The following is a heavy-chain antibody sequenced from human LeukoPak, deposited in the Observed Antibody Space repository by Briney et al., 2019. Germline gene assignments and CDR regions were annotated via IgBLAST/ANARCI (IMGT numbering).Heavy chain of an antibody. CDR3: ARAWLRLNPYFDY. J-gene: IGHJ4*02. CDR1: GYTFTGYY. D-gene: IGHD5-12*01. Sequence: ASVKVSCKASGYTFTGYYMHWVRQAPGQGLEWMGWINPNSGGTNYAQKFQGRVTMTRDTSISTSYMELSKLRSDDTAVYYCARAWLRLNPYFDYWGQGTLVTVSS. CDR2: INPNSGGT. V-gene: IGHV1-2*02.